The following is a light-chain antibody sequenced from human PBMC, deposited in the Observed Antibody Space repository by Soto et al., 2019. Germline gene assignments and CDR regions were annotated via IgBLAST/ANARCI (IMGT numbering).Light chain of an antibody. V-gene: IGKV1-9*01. CDR2: AAS. Sequence: DILLTQSPSFLSASVGDRVTITCRASQGISSYLAWYQQKPGKAPKFLIYAASTLRGGVPSRFRGSASGTEFTLTISSLQPDDFETYNWQTPNHYPITFGNGTRQEIK. J-gene: IGKJ5*01. CDR1: QGISSY. CDR3: QTPNHYPIT.